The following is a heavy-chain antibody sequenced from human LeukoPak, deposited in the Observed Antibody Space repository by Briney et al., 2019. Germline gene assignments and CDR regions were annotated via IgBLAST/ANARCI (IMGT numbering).Heavy chain of an antibody. D-gene: IGHD3/OR15-3a*01. CDR1: GYIFTTYW. V-gene: IGHV5-10-1*01. CDR3: ARHSRRWTGYFDY. CDR2: IDPSDSYT. Sequence: GESLRISCKGSGYIFTTYWISWVRQMPGKGLEWMGRIDPSDSYTNYSPSFQGHVIISPDKSISTAYLQWSSLKASDTAMYYCARHSRRWTGYFDYWGQGTLVTVSS. J-gene: IGHJ4*02.